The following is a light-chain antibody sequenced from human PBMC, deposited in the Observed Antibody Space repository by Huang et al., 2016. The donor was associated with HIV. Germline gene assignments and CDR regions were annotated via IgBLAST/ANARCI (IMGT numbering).Light chain of an antibody. V-gene: IGKV3-11*01. Sequence: EIVLTQSPATLSLSPGERATLSCRASQSVSSYLAWDQQKPGQAPRLLIYDASTRATGIPARFSGSGSGTDFTLTISSLEPEDFAVYYCQQRSNWPPRYTFGQGTKLEIK. CDR1: QSVSSY. J-gene: IGKJ2*01. CDR3: QQRSNWPPRYT. CDR2: DAS.